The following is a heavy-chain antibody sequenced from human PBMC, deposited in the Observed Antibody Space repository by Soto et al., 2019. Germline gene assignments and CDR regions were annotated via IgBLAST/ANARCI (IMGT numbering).Heavy chain of an antibody. CDR2: IYYSGST. CDR3: ARRIVATDDAFDI. J-gene: IGHJ3*02. Sequence: SETLSLTCTVSGGSISSGGYYWSWIRQHPGKGLEWIGYIYYSGSTYYNPSLKSRVTISVDTSKNQFSLKLSSVTAADTAVYYCARRIVATDDAFDIWGQGTMVTVSS. D-gene: IGHD5-12*01. V-gene: IGHV4-31*03. CDR1: GGSISSGGYY.